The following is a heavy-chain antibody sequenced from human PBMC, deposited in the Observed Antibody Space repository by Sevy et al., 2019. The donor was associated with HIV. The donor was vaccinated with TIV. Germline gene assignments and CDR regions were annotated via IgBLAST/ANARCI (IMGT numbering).Heavy chain of an antibody. CDR2: SDPYKGNT. CDR3: ARDVRFILVWGVIKVYYAMDV. CDR1: GYTFTSNA. Sequence: ASVKVSCKASGYTFTSNAISWVRQAPGQGLEWMGWSDPYKGNTNYAQKFQGRVTMTTDTSTSTAYMELRSLKSDDTAVFYCARDVRFILVWGVIKVYYAMDVWGQGTTVTVSS. D-gene: IGHD3-10*01. J-gene: IGHJ6*02. V-gene: IGHV1-18*01.